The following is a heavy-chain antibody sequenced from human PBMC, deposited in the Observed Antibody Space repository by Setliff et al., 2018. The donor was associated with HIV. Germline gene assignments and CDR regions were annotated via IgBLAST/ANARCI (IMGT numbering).Heavy chain of an antibody. J-gene: IGHJ6*02. CDR2: IIPMFGTG. CDR3: ASAYCSSTGCYVRWGNGMDV. D-gene: IGHD2-2*01. Sequence: SVKVSCKASGGTFSSYGISWVRQAPGQGLEWMGAIIPMFGTGFYAQKFQGRVTITTDESTSTAYMELSSLRFEDTAMYYCASAYCSSTGCYVRWGNGMDVWGQGTTVTVSS. V-gene: IGHV1-69*05. CDR1: GGTFSSYG.